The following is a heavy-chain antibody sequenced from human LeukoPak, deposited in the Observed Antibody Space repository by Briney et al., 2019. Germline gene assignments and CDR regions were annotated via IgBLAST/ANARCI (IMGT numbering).Heavy chain of an antibody. Sequence: PGGSLRLSCAASGFTFSSYAMHWVRQAPGKGLEWVAVISYDGSNKYYADSVKGRFTISRDNSKNTLYLQMNSLRAEDTAVYYCARDIGSQQWLEGYFDYWGQGTLVTVSS. CDR1: GFTFSSYA. D-gene: IGHD6-19*01. V-gene: IGHV3-30-3*01. CDR3: ARDIGSQQWLEGYFDY. J-gene: IGHJ4*02. CDR2: ISYDGSNK.